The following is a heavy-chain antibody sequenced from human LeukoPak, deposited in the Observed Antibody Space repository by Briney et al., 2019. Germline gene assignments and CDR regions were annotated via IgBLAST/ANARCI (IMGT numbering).Heavy chain of an antibody. V-gene: IGHV3-7*01. CDR1: GFKLSSFW. J-gene: IGHJ4*02. CDR3: AKDEVGGHFEY. Sequence: QTGGSLRLSCAASGFKLSSFWMSWVRQAPGKGLEWVAKIKEDGSEKYYVDSVKGRFTISRDNAKNSLSLQMNSLRVEDTAVYYCAKDEVGGHFEYWGQGTLVTASS. D-gene: IGHD1-26*01. CDR2: IKEDGSEK.